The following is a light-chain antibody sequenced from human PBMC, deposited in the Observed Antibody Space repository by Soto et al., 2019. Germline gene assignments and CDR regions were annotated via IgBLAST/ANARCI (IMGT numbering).Light chain of an antibody. CDR3: QQYNKWPYT. CDR1: QSVATN. V-gene: IGKV3-15*01. Sequence: EIVMTQSPATLSVSPGERATLSCRASQSVATNLAWYQQKHGQSPRLLISGASTRATGIPAGFSGDGSGKEFTLTISSLQSEDFAVYFCQQYNKWPYTFGQGTKLEIK. CDR2: GAS. J-gene: IGKJ2*01.